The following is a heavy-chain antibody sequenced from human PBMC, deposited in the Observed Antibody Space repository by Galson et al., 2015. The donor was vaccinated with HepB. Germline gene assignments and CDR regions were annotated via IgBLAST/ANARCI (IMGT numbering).Heavy chain of an antibody. J-gene: IGHJ1*01. Sequence: SLRLSCAASGFTFSSYWMSWVRQAPGKGLEWVANIKQDGSEKYYVDSVKGRFTISRDNAKNSLYLQMNSLRAEDTAVYYCAAGTGTIAVAGISKHWGQGTLVTVSS. V-gene: IGHV3-7*03. CDR1: GFTFSSYW. CDR3: AAGTGTIAVAGISKH. D-gene: IGHD6-19*01. CDR2: IKQDGSEK.